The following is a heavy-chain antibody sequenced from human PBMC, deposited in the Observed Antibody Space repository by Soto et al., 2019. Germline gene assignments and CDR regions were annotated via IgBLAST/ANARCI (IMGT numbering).Heavy chain of an antibody. J-gene: IGHJ6*02. V-gene: IGHV5-51*01. CDR3: ARLKITAVTLKYYYGLDV. D-gene: IGHD3-10*01. CDR2: IYPRDSDT. Sequence: PGESLKISCKGSGYSFSTYWLGWVRQMPGKGLEWMGIIYPRDSDTRYSPSFQGQVTISADKSINTAYVQWSSLKASDTAMYYCARLKITAVTLKYYYGLDVWGQGTTVTVSS. CDR1: GYSFSTYW.